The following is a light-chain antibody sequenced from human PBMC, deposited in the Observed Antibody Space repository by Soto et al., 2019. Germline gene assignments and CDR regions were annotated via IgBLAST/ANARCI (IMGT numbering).Light chain of an antibody. CDR1: QSVSSY. Sequence: EIVLTQSPATLSLSPGERATLSCRASQSVSSYLAWYQQKPGQPHRLLIYGASNRATGIPARFSGSGSGTDFTLTISSLEPEDSAVYYCLQRSNWLTFGGGTKVEIK. V-gene: IGKV3-11*01. CDR3: LQRSNWLT. CDR2: GAS. J-gene: IGKJ4*01.